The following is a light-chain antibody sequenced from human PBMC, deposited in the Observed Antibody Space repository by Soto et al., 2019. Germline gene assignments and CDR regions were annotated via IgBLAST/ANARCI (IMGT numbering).Light chain of an antibody. Sequence: QSVLTQPPSVSGAPGQRVTMSCTGSSSNVGAGYDVHWYQHLPGTAPKLLIYANNNRPSGVPDRFSGSKSGTSASLAISGLQAEDEDAYYCQSYDSSLNSRVFGGGTQLTVL. J-gene: IGLJ2*01. CDR3: QSYDSSLNSRV. CDR2: ANN. V-gene: IGLV1-40*01. CDR1: SSNVGAGYD.